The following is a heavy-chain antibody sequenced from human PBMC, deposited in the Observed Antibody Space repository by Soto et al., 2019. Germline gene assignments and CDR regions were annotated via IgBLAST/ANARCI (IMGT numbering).Heavy chain of an antibody. CDR1: GASISGFY. CDR2: IYATGTT. V-gene: IGHV4-4*07. D-gene: IGHD1-1*01. J-gene: IGHJ5*02. Sequence: SETLSLTCTVSGASISGFYWSWIRKSAGKGLEWIGRIYATGTTDYNPSLKSRVMMSVDTSKKQFSLKLRSVTAADTAVYYCVRDGTKTLRDWFDPWGHGILVTVS. CDR3: VRDGTKTLRDWFDP.